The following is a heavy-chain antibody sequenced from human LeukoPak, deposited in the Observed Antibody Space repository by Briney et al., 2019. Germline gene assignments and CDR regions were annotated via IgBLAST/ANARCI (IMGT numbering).Heavy chain of an antibody. Sequence: GGSLRLSCAASGFTFSSYAMSWVRQAPGKGLEWVGRVRSKVNNYATAYAASVKGRFTISRDDSKNTAYLQMNTLKSEDTAVYYCTRRSSDDSSGYFHYWGQGTLVTVSS. V-gene: IGHV3-73*01. CDR1: GFTFSSYA. CDR3: TRRSSDDSSGYFHY. CDR2: VRSKVNNYAT. J-gene: IGHJ4*02. D-gene: IGHD3-22*01.